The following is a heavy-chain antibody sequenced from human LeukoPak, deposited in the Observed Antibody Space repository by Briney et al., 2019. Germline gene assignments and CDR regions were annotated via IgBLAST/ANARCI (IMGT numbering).Heavy chain of an antibody. CDR1: GFTFSSYA. V-gene: IGHV3-23*01. D-gene: IGHD6-13*01. J-gene: IGHJ4*02. CDR3: ASRIATAGSVDY. Sequence: GGSLRLTCAASGFTFSSYAMSWVRQAPGKGLEWVSAISGSGGSTYYADSVKGRFTISRDNSKNTLYLQMNSLRAEDTAVYYCASRIATAGSVDYWGQGTLVTVSS. CDR2: ISGSGGST.